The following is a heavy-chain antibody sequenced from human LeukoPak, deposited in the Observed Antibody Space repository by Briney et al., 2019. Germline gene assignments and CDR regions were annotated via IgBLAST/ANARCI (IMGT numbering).Heavy chain of an antibody. CDR1: GGSISSGTYY. D-gene: IGHD3-3*01. CDR2: IHYSGNT. Sequence: SETLSLTCTVSGGSISSGTYYWGWVRQHPGKGLGWIGYIHYSGNTYYNPSLKSRITISVDTSKNQFSLKLSSVTAADTAVYYCARGSFWSGYSCDYWGQGTLVTVSS. J-gene: IGHJ4*02. V-gene: IGHV4-31*03. CDR3: ARGSFWSGYSCDY.